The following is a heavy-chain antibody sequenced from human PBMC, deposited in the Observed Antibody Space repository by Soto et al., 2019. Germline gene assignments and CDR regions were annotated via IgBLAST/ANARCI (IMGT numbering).Heavy chain of an antibody. J-gene: IGHJ4*02. CDR3: AHRPGGYLSGWDNGYFDY. CDR1: GFSFSTSQVG. D-gene: IGHD6-19*01. CDR2: LYWDDDK. Sequence: QITLNESGPTLVKPTQTLTLTCTFSGFSFSTSQVGVGWIRQPPGKAQEWLALLYWDDDKRYSPSLRSRPSITKDTAKNQVVLTMTNMDPVDTATYYCAHRPGGYLSGWDNGYFDYWGRGALVTVSS. V-gene: IGHV2-5*02.